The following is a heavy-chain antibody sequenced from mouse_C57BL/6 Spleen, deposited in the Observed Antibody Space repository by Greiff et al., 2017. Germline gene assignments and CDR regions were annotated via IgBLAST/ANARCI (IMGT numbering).Heavy chain of an antibody. CDR1: GYTFTDYE. CDR2: IDPETGGT. CDR3: TRAYGSFDY. V-gene: IGHV1-15*01. Sequence: VQLQQSGAELVRPGASVTLSCKASGYTFTDYEMHWVKQTPVHGLEWIGAIDPETGGTAYNQKFKGKAILTADKSSSTAYMELRSLTSEDSAVYYCTRAYGSFDYWGQGTTLTVSS. D-gene: IGHD1-1*01. J-gene: IGHJ2*01.